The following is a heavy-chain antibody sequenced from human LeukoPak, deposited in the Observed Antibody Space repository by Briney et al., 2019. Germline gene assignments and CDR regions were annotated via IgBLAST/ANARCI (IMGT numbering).Heavy chain of an antibody. Sequence: PSETLSLTCTVSGGSISNYYWIWIRQPAGKGLEWIGRIFTDGSTNYNPSLKSRVTMSVDTSKNQISLRLSSATAADTAVYYCARQLRGYGSGSYYNFDYWGQGTLVTVSS. D-gene: IGHD3-10*01. J-gene: IGHJ4*02. CDR1: GGSISNYY. CDR2: IFTDGST. V-gene: IGHV4-4*07. CDR3: ARQLRGYGSGSYYNFDY.